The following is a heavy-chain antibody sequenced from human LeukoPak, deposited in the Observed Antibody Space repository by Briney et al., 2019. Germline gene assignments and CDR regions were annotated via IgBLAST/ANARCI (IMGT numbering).Heavy chain of an antibody. CDR3: AKGLHKYCSSTSCYTGEYFQH. D-gene: IGHD2-2*02. CDR1: GFTISSYA. Sequence: HPGGSLRLSCAASGFTISSYAMSWVRQPPGKGLEWVSAISGSGGSTYYADSVKGRFTISRDNSKNTLYLQMNSLRAEDTAVYYCAKGLHKYCSSTSCYTGEYFQHWGQGTLVTVSS. J-gene: IGHJ1*01. V-gene: IGHV3-23*01. CDR2: ISGSGGST.